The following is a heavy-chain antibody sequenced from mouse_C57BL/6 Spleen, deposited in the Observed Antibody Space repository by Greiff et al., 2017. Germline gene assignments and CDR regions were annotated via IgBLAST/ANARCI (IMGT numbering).Heavy chain of an antibody. D-gene: IGHD2-2*01. Sequence: EVQLVESGGGLVKPGGSLKLSCAASGFTFSSYTMSWVRQTPEKRLEWVATISGGGGNTYYPDSVKGRFTISRDKAKNTLYLQMSSRRSEDTALYYCARQGYDGAWFAYWGQGALVTVSA. CDR2: ISGGGGNT. CDR1: GFTFSSYT. J-gene: IGHJ3*01. V-gene: IGHV5-9*01. CDR3: ARQGYDGAWFAY.